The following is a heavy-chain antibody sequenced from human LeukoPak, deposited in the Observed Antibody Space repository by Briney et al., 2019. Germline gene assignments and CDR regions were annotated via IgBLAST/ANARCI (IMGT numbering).Heavy chain of an antibody. CDR2: IKQDGSEK. V-gene: IGHV3-7*01. CDR3: ARTNRRAAPPGDP. CDR1: GFTFSSYW. J-gene: IGHJ5*02. Sequence: GGSLRLSCAASGFTFSSYWMSWVRQAPGKGLEWVANIKQDGSEKYYVDSVKGRFTISRDNAKNSLYLQMNSLRAEDTAVYYCARTNRRAAPPGDPWGQGTLVTVSS. D-gene: IGHD6-13*01.